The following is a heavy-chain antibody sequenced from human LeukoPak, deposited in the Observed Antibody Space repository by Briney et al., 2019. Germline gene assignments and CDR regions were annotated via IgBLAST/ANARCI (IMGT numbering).Heavy chain of an antibody. Sequence: GGSLRLSCAASGFTFDDYAMHWVRQAPGKGLEWVSLISGDGGSTYYADSVKGRFTISRDNSKSSLYLQMNSLRTEDTALYYCAKDMAYCGGDCYPHYYYYGMDVWGQGTTVTVSS. J-gene: IGHJ6*02. CDR3: AKDMAYCGGDCYPHYYYYGMDV. D-gene: IGHD2-21*02. V-gene: IGHV3-43*02. CDR1: GFTFDDYA. CDR2: ISGDGGST.